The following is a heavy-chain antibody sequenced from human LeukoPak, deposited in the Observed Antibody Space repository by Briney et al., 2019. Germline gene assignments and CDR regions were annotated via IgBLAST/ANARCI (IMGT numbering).Heavy chain of an antibody. D-gene: IGHD3-22*01. Sequence: GASVKVSCKASGYTFTYYYMHWVRQAPGQGLEWMGIINPGGGSASYAQKFQGRVTMTRDTSTGTVYMELSSLRSEDTAVYYCARDIPTNYDSSGNHNLYFDLWGRGTLVTVSS. CDR1: GYTFTYYY. CDR3: ARDIPTNYDSSGNHNLYFDL. CDR2: INPGGGSA. J-gene: IGHJ2*01. V-gene: IGHV1-46*01.